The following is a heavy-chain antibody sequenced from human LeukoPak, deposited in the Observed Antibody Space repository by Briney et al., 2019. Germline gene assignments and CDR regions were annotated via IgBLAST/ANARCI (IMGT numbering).Heavy chain of an antibody. CDR3: AASIAVAGLDY. Sequence: ASVEVSCKASGYTFTGYYMHWVRQAPGQGLEWMGRINPNSGGTNYAQKFQGRVTMTRDTSISTAYMELSRLRSDDTAVYYCAASIAVAGLDYWGQGTLVTVSS. V-gene: IGHV1-2*06. CDR1: GYTFTGYY. CDR2: INPNSGGT. J-gene: IGHJ4*02. D-gene: IGHD6-19*01.